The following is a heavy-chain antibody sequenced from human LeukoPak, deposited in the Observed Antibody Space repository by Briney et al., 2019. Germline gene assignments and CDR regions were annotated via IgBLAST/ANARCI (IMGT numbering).Heavy chain of an antibody. CDR3: ARDRCITMIVVGLFDY. D-gene: IGHD3-22*01. Sequence: GASVKVSCKASGYTFTNYGISWVRQAPGQGLEWMGWISAYNGNTNYAQKLQGRVTMTTDTSTSTAYMELRSLSSDDTAVYYCARDRCITMIVVGLFDYWGQGTLVTVSS. CDR1: GYTFTNYG. V-gene: IGHV1-18*01. CDR2: ISAYNGNT. J-gene: IGHJ4*02.